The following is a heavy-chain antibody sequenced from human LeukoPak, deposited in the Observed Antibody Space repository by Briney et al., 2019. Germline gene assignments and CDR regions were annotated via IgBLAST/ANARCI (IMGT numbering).Heavy chain of an antibody. CDR2: IYYSGST. CDR3: ARQSIAAAGPLGLFDP. Sequence: PSETLSLTCSVSGGSISSSSYFWGWIRQPPGKGLEWIGSIYYSGSTYSNPSLKSRVTISVDTSENQFSLKLSSVTAADTAVYYCARQSIAAAGPLGLFDPWGQGTLVTVSS. J-gene: IGHJ5*02. CDR1: GGSISSSSYF. V-gene: IGHV4-39*01. D-gene: IGHD6-13*01.